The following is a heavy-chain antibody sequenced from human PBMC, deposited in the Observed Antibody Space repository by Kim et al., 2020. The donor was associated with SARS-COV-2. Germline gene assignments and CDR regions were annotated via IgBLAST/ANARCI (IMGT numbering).Heavy chain of an antibody. CDR1: GGSFSGYY. V-gene: IGHV4-34*01. D-gene: IGHD5-18*01. CDR2: INHSGST. CDR3: ARGGRGSSTSRIQLPEPLGGDLTKNWFDP. J-gene: IGHJ5*02. Sequence: SETLSLTCAVYGGSFSGYYWSWIRQPPGKGLEWIGEINHSGSTNYNPSLKSRVTISVDTSKNQFSLKLSSVTAADTAVYYCARGGRGSSTSRIQLPEPLGGDLTKNWFDPWGQGTLVTVSS.